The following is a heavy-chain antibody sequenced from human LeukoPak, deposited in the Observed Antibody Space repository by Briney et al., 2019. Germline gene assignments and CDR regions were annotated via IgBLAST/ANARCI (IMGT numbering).Heavy chain of an antibody. CDR2: ISPTGSTT. D-gene: IGHD6-13*01. CDR1: GFSFSGHW. Sequence: GSLRLSCTASGFSFSGHWMHWARQLPGKGLVWVSRISPTGSTTSYADSVKGRFTVSRDNAENTLYLQVNNLRAEDTAVYYCAKPLYSGSWYDAFDIWGQGTMVTVSS. V-gene: IGHV3-74*01. CDR3: AKPLYSGSWYDAFDI. J-gene: IGHJ3*02.